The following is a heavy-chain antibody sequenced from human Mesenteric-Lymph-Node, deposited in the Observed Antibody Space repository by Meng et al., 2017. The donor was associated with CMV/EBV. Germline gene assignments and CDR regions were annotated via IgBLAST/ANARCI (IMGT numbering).Heavy chain of an antibody. Sequence: GESLKISCAASGFTFSDYYMIWIRQAPGEGLEWVSFITGSGSTIYYADSVKGRFTVSRDNAKNSLYLQMSSLRAEDTSVYYCARGFGDDGMDVWGQGTTVTVSS. CDR2: ITGSGSTI. CDR1: GFTFSDYY. J-gene: IGHJ6*02. D-gene: IGHD3-10*01. V-gene: IGHV3-11*04. CDR3: ARGFGDDGMDV.